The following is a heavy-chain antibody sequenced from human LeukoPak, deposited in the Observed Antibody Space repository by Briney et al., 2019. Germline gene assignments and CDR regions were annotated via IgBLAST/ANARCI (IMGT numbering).Heavy chain of an antibody. Sequence: SETLSLTCTVSGGSISSGDYYWSWIRLPPGKGLEWIGYIYYSGSTYYNPSLKSRVTISVDTSKNQFSLKLSSVTAAHTAVYYCARYKTFWFGGLRFDPWGQGTLVTVSS. CDR1: GGSISSGDYY. CDR2: IYYSGST. CDR3: ARYKTFWFGGLRFDP. V-gene: IGHV4-30-4*08. D-gene: IGHD3-10*01. J-gene: IGHJ5*02.